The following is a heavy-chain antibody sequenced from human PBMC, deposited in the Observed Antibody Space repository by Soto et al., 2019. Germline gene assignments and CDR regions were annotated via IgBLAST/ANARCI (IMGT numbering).Heavy chain of an antibody. CDR3: ARDFEY. V-gene: IGHV3-74*01. Sequence: EVQLVESGGGLVQPGGSLRLSCEASGFTFSTFWMHWVRQAPGKGLVWVSRINSDGSSTNYADSVKGRVTISRDNAKNTLCLQLNSLRPEDTAVYYCARDFEYWGPGTLVTVSS. J-gene: IGHJ4*02. CDR1: GFTFSTFW. CDR2: INSDGSST.